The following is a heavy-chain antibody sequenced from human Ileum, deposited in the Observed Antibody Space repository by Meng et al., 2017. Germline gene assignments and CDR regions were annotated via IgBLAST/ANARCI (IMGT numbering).Heavy chain of an antibody. J-gene: IGHJ4*02. D-gene: IGHD3-22*01. CDR1: GFTFSDYY. Sequence: QGLVVEFGGGLVKPVGSLRLSWAAAGFTFSDYYMSWIRQAPGKGLEWVSYISSSGSTIYYADSVKGRFTISRDNSRNTLYLQMNSLRADDTAVYYCVREQYESRGHWGQGTLVTVSS. V-gene: IGHV3-11*01. CDR2: ISSSGSTI. CDR3: VREQYESRGH.